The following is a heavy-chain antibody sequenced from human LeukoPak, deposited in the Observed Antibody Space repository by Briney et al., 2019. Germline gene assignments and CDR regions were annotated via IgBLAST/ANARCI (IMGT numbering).Heavy chain of an antibody. Sequence: GGSLRLSCATSGFTFSKYGMHWVRQAPGKGLEWVAVIWHDETRTHYADSVKGRFTISRGNSQNTAFLQMSSLRAEDTAVYYCAGTMSTGAGIDSWGQGTLVTVSS. V-gene: IGHV3-33*01. D-gene: IGHD1-26*01. CDR1: GFTFSKYG. CDR3: AGTMSTGAGIDS. J-gene: IGHJ4*02. CDR2: IWHDETRT.